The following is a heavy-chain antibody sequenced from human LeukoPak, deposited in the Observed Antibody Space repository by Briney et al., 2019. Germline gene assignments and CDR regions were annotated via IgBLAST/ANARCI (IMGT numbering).Heavy chain of an antibody. J-gene: IGHJ4*02. CDR2: ISGSGGST. CDR3: AKDPVGIVVVVAAN. D-gene: IGHD2-15*01. CDR1: VFTFSSYA. Sequence: GGSLRLSFAASVFTFSSYAMSWVRQAPGKGLEWVSAISGSGGSTYYADSVKGRFTISRDNSKNTLYLQMNSLRAEDTAVYYCAKDPVGIVVVVAANWGQGTLVTVSS. V-gene: IGHV3-23*01.